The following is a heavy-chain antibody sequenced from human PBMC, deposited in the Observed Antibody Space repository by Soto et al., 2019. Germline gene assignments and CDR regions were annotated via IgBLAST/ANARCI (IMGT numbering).Heavy chain of an antibody. D-gene: IGHD6-13*01. CDR3: AKDRDGAAAGPTKFYGMDV. CDR2: ISGSGDSK. Sequence: EVQLLESGGGLVQPGGSLRLSCAASGFTFSSYAMSWVRQAPGKGLEWVSVISGSGDSKYYADSVRGRFNISRDNSKNTLYQQMNSLRAEDTSVYYCAKDRDGAAAGPTKFYGMDVWCQGTTVTVSS. CDR1: GFTFSSYA. V-gene: IGHV3-23*01. J-gene: IGHJ6*02.